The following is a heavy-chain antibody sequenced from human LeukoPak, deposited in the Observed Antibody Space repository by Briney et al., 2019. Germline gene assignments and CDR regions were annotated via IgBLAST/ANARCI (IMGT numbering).Heavy chain of an antibody. D-gene: IGHD3-10*01. V-gene: IGHV3-23*01. Sequence: QPGGSLRLSCASSGFTYSNFGMSWVRQAPGKGLEWVSSISAGGSGTYFADSVKGRFRISRDNSKSTLFLQMNSLRVEDTAIYYCATLSSGGSGSYHHYWGQGTLVTVSS. CDR2: ISAGGSGT. J-gene: IGHJ4*02. CDR3: ATLSSGGSGSYHHY. CDR1: GFTYSNFG.